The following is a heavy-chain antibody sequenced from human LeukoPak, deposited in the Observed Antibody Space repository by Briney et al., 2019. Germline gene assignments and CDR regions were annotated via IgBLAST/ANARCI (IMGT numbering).Heavy chain of an antibody. D-gene: IGHD5-18*01. V-gene: IGHV3-30*02. CDR2: IRYDGSNK. CDR3: AKVDTAMVQYYYYGMDV. Sequence: GGSLRLSCAASGFTFSSYGMHWVRQAPGKGLEWAAFIRYDGSNKYYADSVKGRFTISRDNSKNTLYLQMNSLRAEDTAVYYCAKVDTAMVQYYYYGMDVWGQGTTVTVSS. CDR1: GFTFSSYG. J-gene: IGHJ6*02.